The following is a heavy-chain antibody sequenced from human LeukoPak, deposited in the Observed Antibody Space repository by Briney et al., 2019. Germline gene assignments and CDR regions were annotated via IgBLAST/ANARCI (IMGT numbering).Heavy chain of an antibody. CDR1: GFTFSSYA. J-gene: IGHJ6*02. V-gene: IGHV3-64D*06. Sequence: GGSLRLSCSASGFTFSSYAMHWVRQAPGKGLEYVSAISSNGGSTYYADSVKSRFTISRDNSKNTLYLQMSSLRAEDTAVYYCVKGMEDYDILTGVLDVWGQGTTVTVSS. D-gene: IGHD3-9*01. CDR3: VKGMEDYDILTGVLDV. CDR2: ISSNGGST.